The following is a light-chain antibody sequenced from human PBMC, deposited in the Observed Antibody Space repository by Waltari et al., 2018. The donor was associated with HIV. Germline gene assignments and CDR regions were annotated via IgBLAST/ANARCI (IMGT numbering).Light chain of an antibody. CDR1: SSNIGAGYD. CDR2: DNP. Sequence: QSVLTQPPSVSGAPGQRVTISCTGNSSNIGAGYDVHWYQQLPGKPPKLRLSDNPKRPWGAPDAVSGSKSGTAASLAIAGLRAEDEAEYYCQSYAASLTVSRIFGGGTRLTV. CDR3: QSYAASLTVSRI. V-gene: IGLV1-40*01. J-gene: IGLJ2*01.